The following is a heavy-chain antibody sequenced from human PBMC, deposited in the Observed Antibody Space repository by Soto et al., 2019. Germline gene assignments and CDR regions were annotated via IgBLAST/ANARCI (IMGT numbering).Heavy chain of an antibody. CDR2: IYWDDDQ. CDR3: VNRGSSWNYYFDY. V-gene: IGHV2-5*02. D-gene: IGHD6-13*01. J-gene: IGHJ4*02. CDR1: GFSLSTSGVG. Sequence: QITLKESGPALVKPTEALTLTCTFSGFSLSTSGVGVGWIRQPPGKALEWLALIYWDDDQRYRSSLKRRLTITKDTSKNQVVLTLTNVDPADTATYYCVNRGSSWNYYFDYWGQGTPVTVSA.